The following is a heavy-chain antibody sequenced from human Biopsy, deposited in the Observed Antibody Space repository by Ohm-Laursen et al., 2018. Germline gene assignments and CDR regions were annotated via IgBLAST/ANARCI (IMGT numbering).Heavy chain of an antibody. CDR1: GDSISSYY. Sequence: GTLSLTCTVSGDSISSYYWSWIRQPPGKGLEWIGYVYYTGSTDYNPSLQSRVTISVDTSKNHFSLRLRSVTPADTAIYCARERGYYSDRTVPGYFDLWGRGTLVTVSS. CDR3: ARERGYYSDRTVPGYFDL. D-gene: IGHD3-22*01. V-gene: IGHV4-59*01. CDR2: VYYTGST. J-gene: IGHJ2*01.